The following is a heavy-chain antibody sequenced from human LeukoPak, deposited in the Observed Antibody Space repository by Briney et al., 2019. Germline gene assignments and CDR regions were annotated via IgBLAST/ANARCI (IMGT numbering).Heavy chain of an antibody. V-gene: IGHV1-69*05. CDR3: ARGPCCSGGSCYSGGAFDI. D-gene: IGHD2-15*01. CDR1: GGTFSSYA. J-gene: IGHJ3*02. Sequence: SVKVSCKASGGTFSSYAISWVRQAPGQGLEWMGRIIPIFGTANYAQKFQGRVTITTDESTSTAYMELSSLRSEDTAVYYCARGPCCSGGSCYSGGAFDIWGQGTMVTVSS. CDR2: IIPIFGTA.